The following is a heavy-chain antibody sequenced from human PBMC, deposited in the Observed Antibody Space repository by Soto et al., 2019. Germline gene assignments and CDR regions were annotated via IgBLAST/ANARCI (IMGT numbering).Heavy chain of an antibody. V-gene: IGHV3-23*01. CDR3: AKDPIAATFDY. J-gene: IGHJ4*02. Sequence: EVQLLESGGGLVQPGGPLRLSCQALGSTFSTYPLSWSARAQGKGLEWVSAISGSGGSTYYADSVKGRFTISRDNSKNTLYLQMNSLRAEDTAVYYCAKDPIAATFDYWGQGTLVTVSS. CDR2: ISGSGGST. D-gene: IGHD2-15*01. CDR1: GSTFSTYP.